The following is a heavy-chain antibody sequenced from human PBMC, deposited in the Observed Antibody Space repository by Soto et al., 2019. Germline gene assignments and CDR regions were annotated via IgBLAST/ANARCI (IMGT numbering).Heavy chain of an antibody. D-gene: IGHD6-19*01. Sequence: ASVKVSCKASGYTFTGYYMHWVRQAPGQGLEWMGWINPNSGGTNYAQKFQGWVTMTRDTSISTAYMELSRLRSDDTAVYYCARDMAGYSSGWWYYFDYWGQGTLVTVSS. CDR1: GYTFTGYY. J-gene: IGHJ4*02. CDR2: INPNSGGT. V-gene: IGHV1-2*04. CDR3: ARDMAGYSSGWWYYFDY.